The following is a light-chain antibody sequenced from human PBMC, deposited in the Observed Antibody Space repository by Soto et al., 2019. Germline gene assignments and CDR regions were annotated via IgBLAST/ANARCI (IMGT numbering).Light chain of an antibody. Sequence: FVLTQSPGTLSLSPGERATLSCRASQTVRGNYIAWYQQKPGQAPRVLIFEASRRATGTPDRFSGGGSGTDFTLTISRLEPEDFAVYYCQQYVNSPFTFGQGTNLEI. J-gene: IGKJ2*01. V-gene: IGKV3-20*01. CDR3: QQYVNSPFT. CDR1: QTVRGNY. CDR2: EAS.